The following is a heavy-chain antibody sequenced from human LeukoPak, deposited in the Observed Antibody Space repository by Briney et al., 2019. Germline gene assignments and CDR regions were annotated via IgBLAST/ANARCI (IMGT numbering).Heavy chain of an antibody. Sequence: GGSLRLSCAASGFTFSSYSMNWVRQAPGKGLEWVSSISSSSSYIYYADSVKGRFTISRDNDKNSLYLKMNSLRAEDTAVYYCARDSFLGILWFGESPYYFDYWGQGTLVTVSS. CDR2: ISSSSSYI. CDR1: GFTFSSYS. V-gene: IGHV3-21*01. D-gene: IGHD3-10*01. CDR3: ARDSFLGILWFGESPYYFDY. J-gene: IGHJ4*02.